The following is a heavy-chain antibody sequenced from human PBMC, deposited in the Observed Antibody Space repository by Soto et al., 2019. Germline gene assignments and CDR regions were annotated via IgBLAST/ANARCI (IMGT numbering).Heavy chain of an antibody. CDR3: AGALTMYSRFDY. CDR2: ISPSGGST. J-gene: IGHJ4*02. CDR1: GYTFTNYY. D-gene: IGHD6-13*01. Sequence: QVQLVQSGAEVKKPGASVKVSCKASGYTFTNYYIHWVRQAPGQGLEWMGVISPSGGSTSYAQKSQGRITMTRDTSTSTVDMEVSSLRFEDTAVYYCAGALTMYSRFDYWGQGTLVTVSS. V-gene: IGHV1-46*01.